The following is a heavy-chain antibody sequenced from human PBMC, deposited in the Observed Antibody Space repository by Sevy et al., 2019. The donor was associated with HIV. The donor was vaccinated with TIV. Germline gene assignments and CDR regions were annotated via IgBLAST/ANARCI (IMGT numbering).Heavy chain of an antibody. D-gene: IGHD1-26*01. Sequence: GGSRRLSCAASGFTFSDHYMDWVRQAPGKGLEWVGRTRNKANSYTTEYAASVKGRFTISRDDSKNSLYLQMNSLKTEDTAVYYCARGPYSGSYYTPHYYYYYGMDVWGQGTTVTVSS. V-gene: IGHV3-72*01. CDR3: ARGPYSGSYYTPHYYYYYGMDV. CDR1: GFTFSDHY. CDR2: TRNKANSYTT. J-gene: IGHJ6*02.